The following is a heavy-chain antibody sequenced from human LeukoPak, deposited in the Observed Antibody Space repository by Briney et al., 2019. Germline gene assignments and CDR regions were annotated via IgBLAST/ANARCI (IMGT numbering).Heavy chain of an antibody. CDR3: AKVPPSITAAGNWLGP. CDR2: LNPNTGGT. D-gene: IGHD6-13*01. V-gene: IGHV1-2*06. J-gene: IGHJ5*02. Sequence: ASVKVSCKASGYTFTGYYIHWVRQAPGQGLEWMGRLNPNTGGTDYAQKFQGRVTMTRDTSITTAYMELSRLTSDDTAIYYCAKVPPSITAAGNWLGPWGQGALVTVSS. CDR1: GYTFTGYY.